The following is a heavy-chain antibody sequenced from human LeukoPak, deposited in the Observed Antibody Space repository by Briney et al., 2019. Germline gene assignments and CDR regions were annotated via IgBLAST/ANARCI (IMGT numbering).Heavy chain of an antibody. D-gene: IGHD3-22*01. J-gene: IGHJ4*02. CDR1: GGSISSSCYD. CDR3: ARHGIGYYYFDY. V-gene: IGHV4-39*01. CDR2: ICYSDST. Sequence: SETLSLTCTVSGGSISSSCYDWGWIRQPPGKGLEWISSICYSDSTYYKQSLKSRVTINVDTSQNQFSLKLSSVTAADTDVYYCARHGIGYYYFDYWGQGTLVTVSS.